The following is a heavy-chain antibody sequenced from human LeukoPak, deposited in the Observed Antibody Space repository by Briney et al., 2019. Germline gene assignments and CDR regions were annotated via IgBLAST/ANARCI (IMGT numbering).Heavy chain of an antibody. V-gene: IGHV3-53*01. D-gene: IGHD2-8*01. CDR1: GFTVSSNY. CDR2: LYSGGST. J-gene: IGHJ4*02. Sequence: GGSLRLSCAASGFTVSSNYMSWVRQAPGKGLEWVSVLYSGGSTYYADSVKGRFTISRHNSKNTLYLQMSSLRVEDTAVYYCAKQSYARSLGEGGPGTLVSVSS. CDR3: AKQSYARSLGE.